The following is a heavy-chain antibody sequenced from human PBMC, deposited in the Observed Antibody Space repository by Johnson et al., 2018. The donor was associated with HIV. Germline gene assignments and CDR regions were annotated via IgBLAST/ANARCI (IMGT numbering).Heavy chain of an antibody. Sequence: QVQLVESGGGLVKPGGSLRLSCAASGFTFSDYYMSWIRQAPGKGLEWVSYISSSGSTIYYADSVKGRFTISRDNAKNSLYLQMNSLRAEDTAVYYCARGGNRYYNFWSGYYRDAFDIWGQGTMVTVSS. CDR1: GFTFSDYY. CDR3: ARGGNRYYNFWSGYYRDAFDI. D-gene: IGHD3-3*01. V-gene: IGHV3-11*04. CDR2: ISSSGSTI. J-gene: IGHJ3*02.